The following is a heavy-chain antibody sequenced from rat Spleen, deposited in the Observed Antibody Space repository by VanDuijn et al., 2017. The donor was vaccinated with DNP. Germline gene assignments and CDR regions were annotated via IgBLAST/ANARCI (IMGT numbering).Heavy chain of an antibody. J-gene: IGHJ2*01. CDR3: ARYQSYYYDGSYYPFYFDY. CDR2: ISYSGST. Sequence: EVQLQESGPGLVKPSQSLSLTCSVTGYSITSNYWGWIRKFPGNKMEWMGYISYSGSTGYNPSLKSRLSITRDTSKNQFFLQLNSVTTEDTATYYCARYQSYYYDGSYYPFYFDYWGQGVMVTVSS. V-gene: IGHV3-1*01. D-gene: IGHD1-12*02. CDR1: GYSITSNY.